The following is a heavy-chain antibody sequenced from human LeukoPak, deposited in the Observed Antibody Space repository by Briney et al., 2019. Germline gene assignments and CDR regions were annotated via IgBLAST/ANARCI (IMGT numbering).Heavy chain of an antibody. CDR2: INPNSGGT. Sequence: ASVKVSCKASGYTFTGYYMHWVRQAPGQGLEWMGWINPNSGGTNYAQKFQGRVTMTRDTSISTAYMELSRLRSDDTAVYYCARDYDFWSGNIDYRGQGTLVTVSS. J-gene: IGHJ4*02. CDR1: GYTFTGYY. V-gene: IGHV1-2*02. D-gene: IGHD3-3*01. CDR3: ARDYDFWSGNIDY.